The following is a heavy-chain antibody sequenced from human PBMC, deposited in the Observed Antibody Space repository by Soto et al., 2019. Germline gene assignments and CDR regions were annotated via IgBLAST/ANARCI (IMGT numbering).Heavy chain of an antibody. Sequence: QVQLVQSGAEVKKPGSSVKVSCKASGGTFSSYAISWVRQAPGQGLEWMGGIIPIFGTANYAQKFQGRVTITADDPTSTACMELSSLRSEDTAVYYCARRYNVDTAMVLSYWGQGTLVTVSS. J-gene: IGHJ4*02. CDR1: GGTFSSYA. V-gene: IGHV1-69*01. D-gene: IGHD5-18*01. CDR3: ARRYNVDTAMVLSY. CDR2: IIPIFGTA.